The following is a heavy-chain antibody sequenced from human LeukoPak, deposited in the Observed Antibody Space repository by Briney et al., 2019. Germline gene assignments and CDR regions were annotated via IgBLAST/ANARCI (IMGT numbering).Heavy chain of an antibody. V-gene: IGHV3-33*01. CDR1: GFTFDKYG. CDR2: IWYDGTTK. Sequence: GRSLRLSCAASGFTFDKYGMDWVRQAPGKGLEWVAVIWYDGTTKFYADSVKGRFTISRDNSKNTLSLQMDSLRAEDTAVYYCARGPIASSWHYYVDLWGRGTLVSVSS. CDR3: ARGPIASSWHYYVDL. D-gene: IGHD6-13*01. J-gene: IGHJ2*01.